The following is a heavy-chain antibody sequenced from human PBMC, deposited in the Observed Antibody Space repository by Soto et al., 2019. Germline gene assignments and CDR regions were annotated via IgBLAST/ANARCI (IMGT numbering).Heavy chain of an antibody. Sequence: QLQLQESGPGLVKPSETLSLTCTVSGGSISSSSYYWGWIRQPPGKGLEWIGSIYYSGSTYYNPSLKSRVTIAVDTSKNQFSLKLRSVTAADTAVYYCASQGYSRYTLFDPWGQGTLVTVSS. J-gene: IGHJ5*02. CDR1: GGSISSSSYY. D-gene: IGHD6-13*01. CDR3: ASQGYSRYTLFDP. V-gene: IGHV4-39*01. CDR2: IYYSGST.